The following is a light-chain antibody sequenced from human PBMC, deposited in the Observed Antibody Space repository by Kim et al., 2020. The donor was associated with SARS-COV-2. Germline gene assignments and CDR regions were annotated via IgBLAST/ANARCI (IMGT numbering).Light chain of an antibody. V-gene: IGKV1-39*01. J-gene: IGKJ1*01. CDR1: QNISNY. CDR3: QQSYNTPRT. Sequence: DIQMTQSPSSLSASVGDRVTITCRASQNISNYLNWYQQTPGKAPKLLISAASSLQAEVPSRFSGSGTGTDFTLTISNLQPADFATYYCQQSYNTPRTFGQGTKVDIK. CDR2: AAS.